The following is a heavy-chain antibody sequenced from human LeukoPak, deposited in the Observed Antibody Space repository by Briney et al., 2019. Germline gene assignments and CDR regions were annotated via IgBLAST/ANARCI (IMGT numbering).Heavy chain of an antibody. CDR2: INPNSGGT. CDR3: ARGGRITIFGTLIDY. J-gene: IGHJ4*02. CDR1: GYTFTGYY. Sequence: ASVKVSCKASGYTFTGYYMHWVRQAPGQGLEWMGWINPNSGGTNYAQKFQGRVTMTRDTSISTAYMELSRLRSDDTAVYFCARGGRITIFGTLIDYWGQGTLVTVSS. V-gene: IGHV1-2*02. D-gene: IGHD3-3*01.